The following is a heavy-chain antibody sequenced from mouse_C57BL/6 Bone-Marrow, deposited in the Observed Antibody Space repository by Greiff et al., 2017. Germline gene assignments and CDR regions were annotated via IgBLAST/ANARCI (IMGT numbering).Heavy chain of an antibody. CDR3: ARTPY. CDR2: INPNNGGT. CDR1: GYTFTDYY. V-gene: IGHV1-26*01. J-gene: IGHJ3*01. Sequence: EVQLQQSGPELVKPGASVKISCKASGYTFTDYYMNWVKQSPGKGLEWIGDINPNNGGTSYNQRFKGKATLTVDKSSSTAYMELRSLTSEDSAVYYCARTPYWGQGTLVTVSA.